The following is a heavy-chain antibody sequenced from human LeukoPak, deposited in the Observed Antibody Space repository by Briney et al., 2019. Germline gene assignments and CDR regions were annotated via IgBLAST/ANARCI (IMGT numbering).Heavy chain of an antibody. CDR3: ARRSGLAAAYGMDV. D-gene: IGHD2-15*01. Sequence: SQTLSLTCALSGDIVSSNSAAWNWIRQSPSRGLEWLGRTYYRSKLYNDYAVSVKSRITINPDTSKNQFSLQLNSVTPEDTAVYYCARRSGLAAAYGMDVWGQGTTVTVSS. CDR2: TYYRSKLYN. V-gene: IGHV6-1*01. J-gene: IGHJ6*02. CDR1: GDIVSSNSAA.